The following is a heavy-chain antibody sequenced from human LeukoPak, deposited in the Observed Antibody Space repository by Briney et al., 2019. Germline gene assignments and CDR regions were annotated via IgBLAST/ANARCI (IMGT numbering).Heavy chain of an antibody. CDR2: INSDGSST. CDR3: ARVEFLPYYYYGMDV. CDR1: GFTFSSYW. D-gene: IGHD2/OR15-2a*01. V-gene: IGHV3-74*01. Sequence: GGPLRLSCAASGFTFSSYWMHWVRQAPGKGLVWVSRINSDGSSTSYADSVKGRFTISRDNAKNTLYLQMNSLRAEDTAVYYCARVEFLPYYYYGMDVWGQGTTVTVSS. J-gene: IGHJ6*02.